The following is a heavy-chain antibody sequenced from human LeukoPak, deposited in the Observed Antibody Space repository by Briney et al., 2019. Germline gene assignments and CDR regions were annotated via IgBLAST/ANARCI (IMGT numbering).Heavy chain of an antibody. V-gene: IGHV3-38-3*01. CDR1: GFTVSSNE. CDR2: ISGGST. Sequence: PGGSLRLSCAASGFTVSSNEMSWVRQAPGKGLEWVSSISGGSTYYADSRKGRFTISRDNSRNTLYLQMGSLRADDMAVYYCARDGTSGWHFDYWGQGTLVTVSS. D-gene: IGHD6-19*01. J-gene: IGHJ4*02. CDR3: ARDGTSGWHFDY.